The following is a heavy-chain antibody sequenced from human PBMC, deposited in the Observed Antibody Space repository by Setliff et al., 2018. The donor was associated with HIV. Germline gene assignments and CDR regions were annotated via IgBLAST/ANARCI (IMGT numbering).Heavy chain of an antibody. J-gene: IGHJ3*01. D-gene: IGHD2-21*01. CDR3: ARRDGRSMNAFQI. CDR2: IYPDDSDI. Sequence: ESLKISCKVSGYSFTSYWIGWVRQMPGKGLEWIGIIYPDDSDIRYNPSFQNQITISADKSIATAYLQLNNLKASDTATYYCARRDGRSMNAFQIWGPGTMVTVSS. V-gene: IGHV5-51*01. CDR1: GYSFTSYW.